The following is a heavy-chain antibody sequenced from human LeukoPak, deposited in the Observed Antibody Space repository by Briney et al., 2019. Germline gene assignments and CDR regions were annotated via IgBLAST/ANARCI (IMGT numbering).Heavy chain of an antibody. Sequence: GGSLRLSCESSGLTFSIYWMTWVRQAPGKGLEWVASIKQDGSEKYYVDSVKGRFTISRDNPKNSLYLQINSLRVEDTAVYYCARGLGHMDVWGQGTTVTVSS. CDR1: GLTFSIYW. D-gene: IGHD3-16*01. CDR3: ARGLGHMDV. J-gene: IGHJ6*02. V-gene: IGHV3-7*05. CDR2: IKQDGSEK.